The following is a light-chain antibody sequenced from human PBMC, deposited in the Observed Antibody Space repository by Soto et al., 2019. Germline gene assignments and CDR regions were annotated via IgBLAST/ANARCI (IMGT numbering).Light chain of an antibody. V-gene: IGKV3-20*01. CDR3: HQYGTSPRT. Sequence: DTVLTQSPDTLSLSPGEGATLSCRASQSVSRSYLAWYQQRPGQPPRLLIYSTSNRATGIPDRFSGSGSGTDFTLSISRLEPEDFAVYFCHQYGTSPRTFGQGTKVDIK. CDR2: STS. CDR1: QSVSRSY. J-gene: IGKJ1*01.